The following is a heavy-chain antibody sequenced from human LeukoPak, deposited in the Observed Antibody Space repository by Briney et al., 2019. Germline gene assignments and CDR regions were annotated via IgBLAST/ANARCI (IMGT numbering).Heavy chain of an antibody. D-gene: IGHD3-22*01. CDR2: IYYSGST. J-gene: IGHJ4*02. V-gene: IGHV4-30-4*08. CDR3: ARDHGTAHYYYDSSVV. CDR1: GGSFSGYY. Sequence: SETLSLTCAVYGGSFSGYYWSWIRQPPGKGLEWIGYIYYSGSTYYNPSLKSRVTISVDTSKNQFSLKLSSVTAADTAVYYCARDHGTAHYYYDSSVVWGQGTLVTVSS.